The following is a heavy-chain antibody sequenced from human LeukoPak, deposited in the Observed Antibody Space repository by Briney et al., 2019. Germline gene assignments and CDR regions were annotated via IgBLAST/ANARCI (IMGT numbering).Heavy chain of an antibody. J-gene: IGHJ4*02. V-gene: IGHV5-51*01. D-gene: IGHD3-22*01. CDR1: GYSFTSYW. Sequence: GESLKISCKGSGYSFTSYWIGWVRQMPGKGLEWMGIIYPGDSDTRYSPSFQGQVTISADKSISTAYLQWSSLKASDTAMYYCATREDYYDSSGYFWYWGQGTLVTVSS. CDR2: IYPGDSDT. CDR3: ATREDYYDSSGYFWY.